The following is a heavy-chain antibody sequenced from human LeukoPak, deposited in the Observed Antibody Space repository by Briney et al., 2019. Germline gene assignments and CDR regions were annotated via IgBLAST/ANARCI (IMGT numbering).Heavy chain of an antibody. Sequence: PGGSLRLSCTVSGFTVSSNSMSWVRQAPGKGLEWVSFIYSDNTHYSDSVKGRFTISRDNSKNTLYLQMNSLRAEDTAVYYCARSRILRAFDIWGQGTMVTVSS. V-gene: IGHV3-53*01. CDR1: GFTVSSNS. D-gene: IGHD5-18*01. J-gene: IGHJ3*02. CDR3: ARSRILRAFDI. CDR2: IYSDNT.